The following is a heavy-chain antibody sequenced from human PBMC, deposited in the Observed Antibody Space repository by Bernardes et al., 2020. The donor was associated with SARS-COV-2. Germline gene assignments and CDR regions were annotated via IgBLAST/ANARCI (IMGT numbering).Heavy chain of an antibody. J-gene: IGHJ5*02. CDR3: AKMALYRLRYYNWFDP. Sequence: GALRLSCAASGFTFSNYAMTWVRQAPGKGLEWVSAISGSGDTTYYADSVKGRFTISRDNSKNTLYLQMNTLRADDTAVYFCAKMALYRLRYYNWFDPWGQGTLVTVSS. V-gene: IGHV3-23*01. CDR2: ISGSGDTT. CDR1: GFTFSNYA. D-gene: IGHD1-26*01.